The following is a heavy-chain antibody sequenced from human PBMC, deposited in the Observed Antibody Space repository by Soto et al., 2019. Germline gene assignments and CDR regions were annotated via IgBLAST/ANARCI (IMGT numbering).Heavy chain of an antibody. V-gene: IGHV3-23*04. Sequence: EVQLVESGGSMGQPGGSLRLSCAASGFSCSTYAMTWVRQAPGKGLEWVSSLSGNGRSTYYADSAKGRFTISRDNSKNMVYMQMNSLRVEDTAIYYCAKGGMPLIVGATATFYFATWGQGHLVTVSS. CDR3: AKGGMPLIVGATATFYFAT. D-gene: IGHD1-26*01. J-gene: IGHJ4*02. CDR2: LSGNGRST. CDR1: GFSCSTYA.